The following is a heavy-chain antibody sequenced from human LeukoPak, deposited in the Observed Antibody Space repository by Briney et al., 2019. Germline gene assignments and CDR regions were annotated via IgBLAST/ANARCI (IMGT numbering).Heavy chain of an antibody. CDR3: ANLPRFNNNYDSSGHRALDY. J-gene: IGHJ4*02. D-gene: IGHD3-22*01. Sequence: PGGSLRLSCAASGFTFSSYGMSWVRQAPGKGLECVSGISGSGGSTYYADSVKGRFTISRDNSKNTLYLQMNSLRAEDTAVYYCANLPRFNNNYDSSGHRALDYWGQGALVTVSS. CDR1: GFTFSSYG. CDR2: ISGSGGST. V-gene: IGHV3-23*01.